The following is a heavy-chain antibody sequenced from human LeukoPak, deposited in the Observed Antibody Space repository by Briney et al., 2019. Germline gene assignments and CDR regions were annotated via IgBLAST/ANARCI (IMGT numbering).Heavy chain of an antibody. V-gene: IGHV4-59*01. D-gene: IGHD5-24*01. CDR2: VYYTGLT. Sequence: PSETLSLTCTVSGGSISTYYWSWIRQPPGKGLEWIGYVYYTGLTNYNPSLKSRVTMSADTSKNQFSLRLTSVTAADTAIYYCAKERDEGALLGWFDPWGPGTLVTVSS. J-gene: IGHJ5*02. CDR1: GGSISTYY. CDR3: AKERDEGALLGWFDP.